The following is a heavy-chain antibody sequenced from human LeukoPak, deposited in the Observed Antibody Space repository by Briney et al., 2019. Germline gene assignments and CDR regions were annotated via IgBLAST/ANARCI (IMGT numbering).Heavy chain of an antibody. Sequence: PSETLSLTCGVYGESFSGDFWTWLRQAPGKGLEWIGEINHRGRTNYSPSLTGRVTISVDTSMNQFSLQLRSVTAADTVLYYCARGQYDSGGYHYGIRAFYFDYWGQGILVTVSS. CDR2: INHRGRT. CDR1: GESFSGDF. J-gene: IGHJ4*02. D-gene: IGHD3-22*01. CDR3: ARGQYDSGGYHYGIRAFYFDY. V-gene: IGHV4-34*01.